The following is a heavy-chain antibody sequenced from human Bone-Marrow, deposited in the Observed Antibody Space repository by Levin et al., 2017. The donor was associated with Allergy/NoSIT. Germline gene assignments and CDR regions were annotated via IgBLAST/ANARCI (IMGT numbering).Heavy chain of an antibody. CDR3: ATNGPLWQLFSEEYNYGMGV. Sequence: HPGESLKISCSISGVYLSYYGMHWVRQAPGKGLEWVAFNSHDGSSQYYAESVKGRFTISRDNSKNTLDLQMNSLRVEDTAMYYCATNGPLWQLFSEEYNYGMGVWGQGTVVTVSS. J-gene: IGHJ6*02. CDR2: NSHDGSSQ. D-gene: IGHD3-10*01. V-gene: IGHV3-30*02. CDR1: GVYLSYYG.